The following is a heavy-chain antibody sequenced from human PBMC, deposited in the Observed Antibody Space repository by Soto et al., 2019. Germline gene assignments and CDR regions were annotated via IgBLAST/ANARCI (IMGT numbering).Heavy chain of an antibody. Sequence: GASVKVSCKASGYTFTSYDINWVRQATGQGLEWMGWMNPNSGNTGYAQKFQGRVTMTRNTSISTAYMELSSLRSEDTAVYYCARGGAFGPDIVATITGEVDYYYYMDVWGKGTTVTVSS. D-gene: IGHD5-12*01. V-gene: IGHV1-8*01. J-gene: IGHJ6*03. CDR3: ARGGAFGPDIVATITGEVDYYYYMDV. CDR2: MNPNSGNT. CDR1: GYTFTSYD.